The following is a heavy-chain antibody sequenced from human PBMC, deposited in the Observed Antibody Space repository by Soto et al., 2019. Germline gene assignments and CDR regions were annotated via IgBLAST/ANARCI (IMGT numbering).Heavy chain of an antibody. D-gene: IGHD2-21*01. Sequence: ASVKVSCKASGYTFTSYYMHWVRQAPGQGLEWMGIINPSGGSTSYAQKFQGRVTMTRDTSTSTVYMELSSLRSEDTAVYYCARVRPYCGGDCYPWDDVAEYFQHWGQGTLVTVSS. CDR2: INPSGGST. V-gene: IGHV1-46*03. J-gene: IGHJ1*01. CDR3: ARVRPYCGGDCYPWDDVAEYFQH. CDR1: GYTFTSYY.